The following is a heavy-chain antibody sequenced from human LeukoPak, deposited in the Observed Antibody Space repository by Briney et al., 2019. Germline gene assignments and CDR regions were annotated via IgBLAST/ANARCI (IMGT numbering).Heavy chain of an antibody. D-gene: IGHD3-3*01. CDR3: ARLANYDFWSGYYNNFDY. J-gene: IGHJ4*02. Sequence: GGSLRLSCAASGFTFSSYWMNWARQAPGKGLEWVASINHNGNVNYYVDSVKGRFTISRDNAKNSLYLQMSNLRSEDTAVYYCARLANYDFWSGYYNNFDYWGQGTLVTVSS. CDR2: INHNGNVN. V-gene: IGHV3-7*03. CDR1: GFTFSSYW.